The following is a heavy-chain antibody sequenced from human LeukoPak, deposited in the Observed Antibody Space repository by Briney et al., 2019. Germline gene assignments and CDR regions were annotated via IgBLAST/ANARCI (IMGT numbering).Heavy chain of an antibody. Sequence: KPSETLSLTCGVHGGSFNDYSWTWIRQSPGKGLEWIGDINHSGSTTYNPSLKSRFTMSVDASKSQFSLRLSSVTAADTAVYYCARLGLYTSSWYRYYYFDYWGQGTLVTVSS. CDR2: INHSGST. CDR1: GGSFNDYS. CDR3: ARLGLYTSSWYRYYYFDY. J-gene: IGHJ4*02. D-gene: IGHD6-13*01. V-gene: IGHV4-34*01.